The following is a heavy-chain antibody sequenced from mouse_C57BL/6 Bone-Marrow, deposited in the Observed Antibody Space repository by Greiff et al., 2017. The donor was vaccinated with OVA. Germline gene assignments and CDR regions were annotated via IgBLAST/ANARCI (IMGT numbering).Heavy chain of an antibody. CDR1: GFTIKNTY. D-gene: IGHD2-3*01. CDR3: AIDGYYDYYAMGY. J-gene: IGHJ4*01. CDR2: IDPATGNT. Sequence: VQLQQSVAELVRPGASVKLSCTASGFTIKNTYMHWVKQRPEQGLEWIGRIDPATGNTKYAPKFQGKATITADTSSHTAYLQLRSLTSEDTAIYYLAIDGYYDYYAMGYWGQGTSVTVSS. V-gene: IGHV14-3*01.